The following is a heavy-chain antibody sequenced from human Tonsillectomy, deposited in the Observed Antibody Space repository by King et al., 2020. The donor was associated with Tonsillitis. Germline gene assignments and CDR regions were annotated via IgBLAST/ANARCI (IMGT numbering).Heavy chain of an antibody. CDR2: ISSNGGST. Sequence: VQLVESGGGLVQPGGSLRLSCSASGFTFSSYAMHWVRQAPGKGLEYVSAISSNGGSTYYADSVKGRFTISRDNSKNTLYLQMSSLRAEDTAVYYCVKDCVRYDILTGPRWFDPWGQGTLVTVSS. V-gene: IGHV3-64D*06. CDR1: GFTFSSYA. J-gene: IGHJ5*02. CDR3: VKDCVRYDILTGPRWFDP. D-gene: IGHD3-9*01.